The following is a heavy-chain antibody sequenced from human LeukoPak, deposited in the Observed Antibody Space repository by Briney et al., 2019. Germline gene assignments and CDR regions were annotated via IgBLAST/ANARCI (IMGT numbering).Heavy chain of an antibody. CDR3: ASWDIVARYSDY. CDR2: IYYSGST. D-gene: IGHD5-12*01. Sequence: PSETLSLTCTVSGGSISSGDYYWSWIRQPPGKGLEWIGYIYYSGSTYYNPSLKSRVTISVDTSKNQFSLKLSSVTAADTAVYYCASWDIVARYSDYWGQGTLVTVSS. CDR1: GGSISSGDYY. V-gene: IGHV4-30-4*01. J-gene: IGHJ4*02.